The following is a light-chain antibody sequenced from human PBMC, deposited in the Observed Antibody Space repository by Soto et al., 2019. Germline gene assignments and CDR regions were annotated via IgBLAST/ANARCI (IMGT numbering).Light chain of an antibody. V-gene: IGLV2-14*03. CDR2: DVS. CDR3: SSFTSSTTRV. CDR1: SSDVGAYNY. Sequence: QSVLTQPASVSGSPGQSITISCTGTSSDVGAYNYVSWYQHHPGKAPKVLIYDVSNRPSGVSNRFSGSKSGNTASLTISGLQAEDEADYYCSSFTSSTTRVFGGGTKVTVL. J-gene: IGLJ2*01.